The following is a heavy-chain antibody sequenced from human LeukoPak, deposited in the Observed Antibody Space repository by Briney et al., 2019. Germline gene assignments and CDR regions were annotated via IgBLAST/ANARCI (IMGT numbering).Heavy chain of an antibody. J-gene: IGHJ3*02. CDR2: IYPGDSDT. V-gene: IGHV5-51*01. CDR3: ARTVIVVVPAALHAFDI. Sequence: GESLQISCKGSGYSFTNYWNGWVRQMPGKGLEWMGIIYPGDSDTRYSPSFQGQVTISADKSISTAYLQWSSLKASDTAMYYCARTVIVVVPAALHAFDIWGQGTMVTVSS. CDR1: GYSFTNYW. D-gene: IGHD2-2*01.